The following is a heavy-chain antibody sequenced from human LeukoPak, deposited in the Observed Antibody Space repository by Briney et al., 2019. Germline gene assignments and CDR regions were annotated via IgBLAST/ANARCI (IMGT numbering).Heavy chain of an antibody. J-gene: IGHJ6*03. Sequence: SETLSLTCTVPGGAITNYYWSWIRQPPGKGLEWIGYMYYSGSTNYNPSLKSRVTMSVDTPDNQISLKMTSLTAADTAVYYCARAPAGQPYYYMDVWGKGTTVTVSS. CDR1: GGAITNYY. V-gene: IGHV4-59*01. D-gene: IGHD2-2*01. CDR3: ARAPAGQPYYYMDV. CDR2: MYYSGST.